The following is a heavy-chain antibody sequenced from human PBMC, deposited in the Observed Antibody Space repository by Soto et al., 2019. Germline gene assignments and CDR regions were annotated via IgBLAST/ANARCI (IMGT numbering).Heavy chain of an antibody. D-gene: IGHD3-22*01. CDR2: ISGSGGST. CDR1: GSTSSSYA. CDR3: AKATMYYDSGAFDI. Sequence: PVGSLRLSCAASGSTSSSYAMSWVRQAPGKGLEWVSAISGSGGSTYYADSVKGRFTISRDNSKNTLYLQMNSLRAEDTAVYYCAKATMYYDSGAFDIWGQGTMVTVS. V-gene: IGHV3-23*01. J-gene: IGHJ3*02.